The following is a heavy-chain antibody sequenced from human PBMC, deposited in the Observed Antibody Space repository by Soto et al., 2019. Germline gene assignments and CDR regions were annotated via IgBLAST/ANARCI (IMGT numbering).Heavy chain of an antibody. CDR1: GFTVSSNY. Sequence: EVQLVESGGGLVQPGGSLRLSCAASGFTVSSNYMSWVRQAPGKGLEWVSVIYSGGSTYYADSVKGRFTISRHNSKNTLYLQMNGLRAEDTAVYYCASEVSTQYYGMDVWGQGTTVTVSS. D-gene: IGHD3-3*02. CDR3: ASEVSTQYYGMDV. V-gene: IGHV3-53*04. J-gene: IGHJ6*02. CDR2: IYSGGST.